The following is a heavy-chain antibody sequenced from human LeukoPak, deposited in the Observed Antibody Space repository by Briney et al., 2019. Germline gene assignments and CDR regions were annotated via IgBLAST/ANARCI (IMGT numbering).Heavy chain of an antibody. CDR2: IYYSGST. V-gene: IGHV4-59*01. D-gene: IGHD3-22*01. J-gene: IGHJ4*02. CDR3: ARGTYYYDSSGYSFDY. Sequence: SETLSLTCTVSGGSISSYYWSWIRQPPGKGLEWIGYIYYSGSTNYNPSLKSRVTISVDTSKNQFSLKLSSVTAADTAVYYCARGTYYYDSSGYSFDYWGQGTLVTVSS. CDR1: GGSISSYY.